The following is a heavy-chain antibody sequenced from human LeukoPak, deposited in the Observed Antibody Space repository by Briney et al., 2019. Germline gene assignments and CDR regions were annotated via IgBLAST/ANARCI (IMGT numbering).Heavy chain of an antibody. V-gene: IGHV4-34*01. D-gene: IGHD3-10*01. J-gene: IGHJ5*02. Sequence: SETLSLTCAVYGGSFSGYYWSWIRQPPGKGLERIGEINHSGSTNHNPSLTSRVTISVATSKYQCSLKLSSVTAADTAVYYCARCLFLYGTRSYYKYPNHWFGPWGQGTLVTGSS. CDR3: ARCLFLYGTRSYYKYPNHWFGP. CDR1: GGSFSGYY. CDR2: INHSGST.